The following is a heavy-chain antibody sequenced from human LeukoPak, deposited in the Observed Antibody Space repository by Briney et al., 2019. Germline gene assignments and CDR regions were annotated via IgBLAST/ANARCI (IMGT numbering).Heavy chain of an antibody. CDR1: GFTFSSYG. J-gene: IGHJ5*02. CDR3: ARHILADGTFDP. D-gene: IGHD6-13*01. CDR2: ISYDGSNK. V-gene: IGHV3-30*03. Sequence: GSLRLSCAASGFTFSSYGMHWVRQAPGKGLEWVAVISYDGSNKYYADSVKGRFTISRDNSKNTLYLQMNSLRAEDTAVYYCARHILADGTFDPWGQGTLVTVSS.